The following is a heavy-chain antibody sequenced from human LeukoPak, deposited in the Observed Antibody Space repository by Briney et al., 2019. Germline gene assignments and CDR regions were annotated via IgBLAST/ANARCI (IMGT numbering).Heavy chain of an antibody. Sequence: SETLSLTCAVYGGSFSGYYWSWIRQPPGKGLEWIGEINHSGSTNYNPSLKSRVTISADTSKNQFSLKLSYVTAADTAVYYCARALEDILTGSYYFDYWGQGTLVTVSS. CDR1: GGSFSGYY. V-gene: IGHV4-34*01. CDR3: ARALEDILTGSYYFDY. J-gene: IGHJ4*02. CDR2: INHSGST. D-gene: IGHD3-9*01.